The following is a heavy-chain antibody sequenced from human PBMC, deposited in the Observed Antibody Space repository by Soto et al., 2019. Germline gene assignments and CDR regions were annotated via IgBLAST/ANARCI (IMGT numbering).Heavy chain of an antibody. J-gene: IGHJ3*02. V-gene: IGHV1-18*04. CDR1: GYTFSSYS. CDR2: ISAYNGKT. CDR3: ASPLHDYGDYVAAFDI. Sequence: GASVKVSCKASGYTFSSYSISWVRQAPGQGLEWIGRISAYNGKTNYAQRLQGRVTMTTDTSTSTAYMELRSLRSDDTAVYYCASPLHDYGDYVAAFDIWGQGTMVTVSS. D-gene: IGHD4-17*01.